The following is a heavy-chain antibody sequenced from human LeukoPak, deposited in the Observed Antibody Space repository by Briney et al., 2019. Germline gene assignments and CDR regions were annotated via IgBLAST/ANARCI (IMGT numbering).Heavy chain of an antibody. V-gene: IGHV3-21*01. CDR1: GFTFSSYS. J-gene: IGHJ3*02. CDR2: ISSSSSYI. Sequence: GGSLRLSCAASGFTFSSYSMSWVRQAPGEGLEWVSSISSSSSYIYYADSVNGRFTISRDNAKNSLYLQMNSLRAEDTAVYYCAKCRDGYNLDAFDIWGQGTMVTVSS. D-gene: IGHD5-24*01. CDR3: AKCRDGYNLDAFDI.